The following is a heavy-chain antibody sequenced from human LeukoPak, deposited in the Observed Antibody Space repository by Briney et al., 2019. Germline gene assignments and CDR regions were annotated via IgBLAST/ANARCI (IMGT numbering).Heavy chain of an antibody. CDR3: ARDITIFGVVTLEGENYY. D-gene: IGHD3-3*01. V-gene: IGHV3-48*01. J-gene: IGHJ4*02. CDR2: ISSSSSTI. CDR1: GFTFSSYS. Sequence: GGSLRLSCAASGFTFSSYSMNWVRQAPGKGLEWVSYISSSSSTIYYADSVKGRFTISRDNAKNSLYLQMNSLRAEDTAVYYCARDITIFGVVTLEGENYYWGQGTLVTVSS.